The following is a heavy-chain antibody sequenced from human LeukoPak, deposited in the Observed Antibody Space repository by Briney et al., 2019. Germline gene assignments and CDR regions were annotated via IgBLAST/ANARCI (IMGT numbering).Heavy chain of an antibody. V-gene: IGHV3-7*01. CDR2: INQDGSED. Sequence: GGSLRLSCAASEFTFSSYWMSWVRQAPGKGLEWVASINQDGSEDAYVDSVKGRFTISRDNARNSLYLRMNSLRAEDTAVYYCATFDYFGSGGLFDCWGQGTLVTVSS. D-gene: IGHD3-10*01. CDR3: ATFDYFGSGGLFDC. J-gene: IGHJ4*02. CDR1: EFTFSSYW.